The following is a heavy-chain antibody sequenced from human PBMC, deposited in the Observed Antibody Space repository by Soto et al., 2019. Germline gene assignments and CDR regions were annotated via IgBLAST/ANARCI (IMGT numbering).Heavy chain of an antibody. CDR2: IYPRDSHT. CDR1: GYSFPDYW. D-gene: IGHD1-7*01. V-gene: IGHV5-51*01. CDR3: ARALTGTYHPHFIDH. J-gene: IGHJ4*02. Sequence: GGSLETPCRGPGYSFPDYWIGWVRHIPGKGPGWIGVIYPRDSHTRYSPSFQGQVTISADNSISAAYLQRSSVRASDTAMYYCARALTGTYHPHFIDHWGQGTLVTVSS.